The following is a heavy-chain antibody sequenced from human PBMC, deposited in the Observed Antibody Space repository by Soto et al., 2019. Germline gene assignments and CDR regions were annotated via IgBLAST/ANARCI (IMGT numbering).Heavy chain of an antibody. J-gene: IGHJ4*02. CDR2: IKQDGSEK. D-gene: IGHD6-13*01. V-gene: IGHV3-7*01. CDR3: AREPPPIAAAGTWYYLNY. CDR1: GFTFSSYW. Sequence: SLRLSCAASGFTFSSYWMSWVRQAPGKGLEWVANIKQDGSEKYYVDSVKGRFTISRDNAKNSLYLQMNSLRAEDTAVYYCAREPPPIAAAGTWYYLNYCDQLTLVTASS.